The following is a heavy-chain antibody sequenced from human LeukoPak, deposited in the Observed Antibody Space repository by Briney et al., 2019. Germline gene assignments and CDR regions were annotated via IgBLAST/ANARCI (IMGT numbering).Heavy chain of an antibody. D-gene: IGHD3-16*01. J-gene: IGHJ4*02. CDR1: GGTFSSYT. CDR3: ARFGDERLAFDY. V-gene: IGHV1-69*02. CDR2: IIPILGIA. Sequence: PVKVSCKASGGTFSSYTISWVRQSPGQGLEWMGRIIPILGIANYAQKFQGRVTITADKSTSTACMELSSLRSEDTAVYYCARFGDERLAFDYWGQGTLVTVSS.